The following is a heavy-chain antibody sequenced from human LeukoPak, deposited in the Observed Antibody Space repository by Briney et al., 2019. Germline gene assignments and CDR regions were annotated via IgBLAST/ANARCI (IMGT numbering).Heavy chain of an antibody. CDR1: GDSISSYY. V-gene: IGHV4-59*01. D-gene: IGHD6-6*01. J-gene: IGHJ4*02. Sequence: SETLSLTCTVSGDSISSYYWSWVRQPPGKGMEWIGYISYSGSTNYNPSLKSRVTISVDTSKNQCSLKFSSVTAADTAVYYCARGPGASSYLKDDWGQGTLVTVSS. CDR2: ISYSGST. CDR3: ARGPGASSYLKDD.